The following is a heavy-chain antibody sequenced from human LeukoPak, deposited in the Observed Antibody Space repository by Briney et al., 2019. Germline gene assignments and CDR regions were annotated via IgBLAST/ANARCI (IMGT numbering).Heavy chain of an antibody. J-gene: IGHJ4*02. D-gene: IGHD2-2*01. CDR2: INADNGNT. CDR3: ARVRTYCSSTSCHFDY. V-gene: IGHV1-3*01. CDR1: GYTFTSYA. Sequence: ASVKVSCKASGYTFTSYAIHWVRQAPGQRLEWMGWINADNGNTKYSQKFQGRVTMTRNTSISTAYMELSSLRSEDTAVYYCARVRTYCSSTSCHFDYWGQGTLVTVSS.